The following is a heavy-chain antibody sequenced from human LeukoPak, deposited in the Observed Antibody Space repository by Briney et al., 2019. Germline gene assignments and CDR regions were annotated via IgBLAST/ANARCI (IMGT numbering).Heavy chain of an antibody. D-gene: IGHD2-21*01. V-gene: IGHV3-11*04. CDR1: GFTFSDYY. Sequence: SGGSLRLSCAASGFTFSDYYMSWIRQAPGKGLEWVSYISSSGSTIYYADSVKGRFTVSRDNAKNSLYLQMNSLRAEDTAVYYCARVKRGDYYFDYWGQGTLVTVSS. CDR2: ISSSGSTI. J-gene: IGHJ4*02. CDR3: ARVKRGDYYFDY.